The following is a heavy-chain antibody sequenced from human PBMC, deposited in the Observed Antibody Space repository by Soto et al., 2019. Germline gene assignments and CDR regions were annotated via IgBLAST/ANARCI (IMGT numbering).Heavy chain of an antibody. Sequence: GASVKVSCKTSGYTFSAYYMHWVRQAPGQGLEWMGWINPKSGGTLYAQKFQGRVTMTRDTSISTAYMELSRLRSDDTAVYYCARGGTFAYDTSGYSVYWGQGTLVTASS. J-gene: IGHJ4*02. CDR3: ARGGTFAYDTSGYSVY. CDR2: INPKSGGT. V-gene: IGHV1-2*02. D-gene: IGHD3-22*01. CDR1: GYTFSAYY.